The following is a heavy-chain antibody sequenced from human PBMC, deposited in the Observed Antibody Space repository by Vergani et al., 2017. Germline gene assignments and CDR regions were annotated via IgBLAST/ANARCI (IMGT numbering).Heavy chain of an antibody. CDR1: GYTFSNYY. CDR3: ARGDYGILTGYRY. V-gene: IGHV1-46*03. D-gene: IGHD3-9*01. Sequence: QVQVVQSGAEVKKSGASAKVSCKTSGYTFSNYYMHWVRQAPGQGLEWMGIINPSGGHTNYAQKFQGRVTMPRDTSTSTVYMELSSLRSEDTAIYYCARGDYGILTGYRYWGQGTLVTVSA. CDR2: INPSGGHT. J-gene: IGHJ4*02.